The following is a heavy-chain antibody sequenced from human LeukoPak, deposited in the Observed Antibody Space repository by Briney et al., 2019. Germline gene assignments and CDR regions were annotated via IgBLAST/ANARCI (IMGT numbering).Heavy chain of an antibody. Sequence: SQTLSLTCTVSGGSISSGGYYWSWIRQHPGKGLEWIGYIYYSGSTYYNPSLKSRVTISVDTSKNQFSLKLSSVTAADTAVYYCARYHMVLGLNWFDPWGQGTLVTVSS. J-gene: IGHJ5*02. CDR3: ARYHMVLGLNWFDP. CDR1: GGSISSGGYY. D-gene: IGHD3-10*01. V-gene: IGHV4-31*03. CDR2: IYYSGST.